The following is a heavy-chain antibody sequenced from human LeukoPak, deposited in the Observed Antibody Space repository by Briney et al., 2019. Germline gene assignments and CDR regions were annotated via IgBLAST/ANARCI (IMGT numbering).Heavy chain of an antibody. V-gene: IGHV3-23*01. Sequence: GGSLRLSCAASGFTFSSCAMSWVRQAPGKGLEWVSAISGSGGSTYYADSVKGRFTISRDNSKNTLYLQMNSLRAEDTAVYYCANLPYDSSGYYYAAAGLWFDPWGQGTLVTVSS. CDR1: GFTFSSCA. CDR3: ANLPYDSSGYYYAAAGLWFDP. CDR2: ISGSGGST. J-gene: IGHJ5*02. D-gene: IGHD3-22*01.